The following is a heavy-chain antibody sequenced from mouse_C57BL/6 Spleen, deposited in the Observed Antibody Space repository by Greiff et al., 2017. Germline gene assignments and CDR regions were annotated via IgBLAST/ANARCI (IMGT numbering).Heavy chain of an antibody. CDR3: ARDNGNYGSSSWFAY. D-gene: IGHD1-1*01. V-gene: IGHV5-4*01. Sequence: EVQLQESGGGLVKPGGSLKLSCAASGFTFSSYAMSWVRQTPEKRLEWVATIRDGGSYTYYPDNVKGRFTISRDNAKNNLYLQMSHLKSEDTAMYYCARDNGNYGSSSWFAYWGQGTLVTVSA. J-gene: IGHJ3*01. CDR1: GFTFSSYA. CDR2: IRDGGSYT.